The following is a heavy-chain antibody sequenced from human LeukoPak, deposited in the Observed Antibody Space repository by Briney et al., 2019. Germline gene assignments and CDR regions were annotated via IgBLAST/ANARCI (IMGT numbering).Heavy chain of an antibody. Sequence: GGSLGLSCAASGFTFSSYAMSWVRQAPGKGLEWVSAISGSGGSTYYADSVKGRFTISRDNSKNTLYLQMNSLRAEDTAVYYCAKARDIVVVTAKYYFDYWGQGTLVTVSS. CDR2: ISGSGGST. V-gene: IGHV3-23*01. D-gene: IGHD2-21*02. CDR1: GFTFSSYA. CDR3: AKARDIVVVTAKYYFDY. J-gene: IGHJ4*02.